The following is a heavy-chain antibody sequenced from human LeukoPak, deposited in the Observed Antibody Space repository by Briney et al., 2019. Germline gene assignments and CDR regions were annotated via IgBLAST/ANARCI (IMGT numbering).Heavy chain of an antibody. CDR3: TPHYYGSGSASYYYYGMDV. CDR2: IKSKTDGGTT. CDR1: GFTFSNAW. Sequence: PGGSLRLSCAASGFTFSNAWMSWVRQAPGKGLEWVGRIKSKTDGGTTDYAAPVKGRFTISRDDSKNTLYLQMNSLKTEDTAVYYCTPHYYGSGSASYYYYGMDVWGQGTTVTVSS. J-gene: IGHJ6*02. V-gene: IGHV3-15*01. D-gene: IGHD3-10*01.